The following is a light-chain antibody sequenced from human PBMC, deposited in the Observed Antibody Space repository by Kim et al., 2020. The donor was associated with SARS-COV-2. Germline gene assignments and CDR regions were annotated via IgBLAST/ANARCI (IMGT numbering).Light chain of an antibody. CDR3: QQYDDLPYS. Sequence: SASVGERLTISCQASQDINIFLSWYRQKPGKAPKLLIFDASKLETGVPSRFSGSGSGTDFSFTISSLQPEDFATYYCQQYDDLPYSFGQGTKLEI. CDR2: DAS. J-gene: IGKJ2*03. CDR1: QDINIF. V-gene: IGKV1-33*01.